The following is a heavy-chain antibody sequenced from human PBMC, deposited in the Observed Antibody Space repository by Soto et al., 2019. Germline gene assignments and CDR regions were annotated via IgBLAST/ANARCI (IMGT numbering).Heavy chain of an antibody. D-gene: IGHD3-9*01. Sequence: ASVKVSCKVSGYTLTELSMHWVRQAPGKGLEWMGGFDPEDGETIYAQKFQGRVTMTEDTSTDTAYMELSSLRSEDTAVYYCATDLILTGFRFDHYFMDVWGKGTTVIVSS. CDR1: GYTLTELS. CDR2: FDPEDGET. CDR3: ATDLILTGFRFDHYFMDV. V-gene: IGHV1-24*01. J-gene: IGHJ6*03.